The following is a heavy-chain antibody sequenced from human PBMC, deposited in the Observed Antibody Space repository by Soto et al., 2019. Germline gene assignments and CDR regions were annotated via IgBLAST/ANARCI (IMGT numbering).Heavy chain of an antibody. Sequence: PSETLSLTCAVSGGSISSGGYSWSWIRQPPGKGLEWIGYMYHSGSTNYNPSLKSRVTISVHTSNSQFSLELSSVTAADTAVYYCARGLISGSHYSGGWYYFDSWGQGTQVTVSS. CDR1: GGSISSGGYS. CDR3: ARGLISGSHYSGGWYYFDS. V-gene: IGHV4-30-2*01. D-gene: IGHD1-26*01. CDR2: MYHSGST. J-gene: IGHJ4*02.